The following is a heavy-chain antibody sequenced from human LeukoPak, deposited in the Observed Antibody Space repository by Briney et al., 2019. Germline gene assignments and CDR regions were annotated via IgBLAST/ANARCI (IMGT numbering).Heavy chain of an antibody. J-gene: IGHJ4*02. CDR3: AKARYYYDSSGYFPLDY. D-gene: IGHD3-22*01. CDR1: GFTFSSYG. V-gene: IGHV3-33*06. Sequence: QAGRSLRLSCAASGFTFSSYGMHWVRQAPGKGLEWVAVIWYDGGNKYYADSVKGRFTISRDNSKNTLYLQMNSLRAEDTAVYYCAKARYYYDSSGYFPLDYWGQGTLVTVSS. CDR2: IWYDGGNK.